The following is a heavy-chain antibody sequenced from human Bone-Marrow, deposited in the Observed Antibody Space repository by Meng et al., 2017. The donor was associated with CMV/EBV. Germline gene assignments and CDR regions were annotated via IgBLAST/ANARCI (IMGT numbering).Heavy chain of an antibody. CDR2: ISAYNGNT. Sequence: ASVKVSCKPSGDTFTSYDINWVRQAPGQGLEWMGWISAYNGNTNYAQKLQGRVTMTTDTSTSTAYMELRSLRSDDTAVYYCARERPSGYSSSWYSYYYYGMDVWGQGTTVTVSS. CDR3: ARERPSGYSSSWYSYYYYGMDV. CDR1: GDTFTSYD. V-gene: IGHV1-18*01. J-gene: IGHJ6*02. D-gene: IGHD6-13*01.